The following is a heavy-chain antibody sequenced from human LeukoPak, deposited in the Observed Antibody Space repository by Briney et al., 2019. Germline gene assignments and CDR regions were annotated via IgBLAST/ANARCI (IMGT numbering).Heavy chain of an antibody. V-gene: IGHV3-23*01. CDR1: GFTFSSYA. CDR3: AKLGEPAVNAFDI. J-gene: IGHJ3*02. CDR2: ISGSGGST. Sequence: GGSLRLSCAASGFTFSSYAMSWVRQAPGKGREWVSAISGSGGSTYYADSVKGRFTISTDNSKNTLYLQMNSLRAEDTAVYYCAKLGEPAVNAFDIWGQGTMVTVSS. D-gene: IGHD2-2*01.